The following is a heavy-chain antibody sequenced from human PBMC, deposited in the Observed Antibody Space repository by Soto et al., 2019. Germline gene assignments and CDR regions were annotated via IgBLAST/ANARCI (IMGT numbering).Heavy chain of an antibody. CDR2: LYRNEDK. Sequence: SGPTLVNPTQTLTLTCTFSAFSLSTTGVGVGWIRQPPGKPLEWLAVLYRNEDKRYSRSLKSRLSITKDTSKNQGVLTMATMDPVETASYYGVHTLMVHTITGGRDFDFWGPGTLVTVSS. J-gene: IGHJ4*02. CDR3: VHTLMVHTITGGRDFDF. D-gene: IGHD2-8*01. V-gene: IGHV2-5*01. CDR1: AFSLSTTGVG.